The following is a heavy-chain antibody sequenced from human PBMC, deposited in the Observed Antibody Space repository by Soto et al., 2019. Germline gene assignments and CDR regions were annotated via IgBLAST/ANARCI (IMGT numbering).Heavy chain of an antibody. J-gene: IGHJ6*02. CDR3: ARSGSVAGRESRHYYYGMDV. CDR1: GYSFTSYW. Sequence: GESLKISCKGSGYSFTSYWISWVRQMPGKGLEWMGRIDPSDSYTNYSPSFQGHVTISADKSISTAYLQWSSLKASDTAMYYCARSGSVAGRESRHYYYGMDVWGQGTTVTVSS. D-gene: IGHD6-19*01. CDR2: IDPSDSYT. V-gene: IGHV5-10-1*01.